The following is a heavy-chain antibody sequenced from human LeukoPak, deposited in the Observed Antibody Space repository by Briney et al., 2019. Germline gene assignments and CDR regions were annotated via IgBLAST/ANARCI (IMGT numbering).Heavy chain of an antibody. V-gene: IGHV4-39*01. J-gene: IGHJ4*02. CDR3: ARQYYDSSGYYPWYFDY. D-gene: IGHD3-22*01. CDR1: RGSFSSTTYY. CDR2: VYYSGST. Sequence: SETLSLTCTDSRGSFSSTTYYWGWIRQPPGRGLEWIGSVYYSGSTYYNQSLKSRVTISVDTSKNQFSLKLTSVTAAVTAVYYCARQYYDSSGYYPWYFDYWGQGTLVTVSS.